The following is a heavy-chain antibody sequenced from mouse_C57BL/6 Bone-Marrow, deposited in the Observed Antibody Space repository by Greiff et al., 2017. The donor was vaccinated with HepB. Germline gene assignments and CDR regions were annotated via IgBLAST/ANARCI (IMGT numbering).Heavy chain of an antibody. CDR1: GYTFTSYW. Sequence: VQLQQSGAELAKPGASVKLSCKASGYTFTSYWMHWVKQRPGQGLEWIGYINPSSGYTKYNQKFKDKATLTADKSSRPAYMQLSSLTSDDSAVYYCASTTERDYYAMDYWGQGTAVTVSS. J-gene: IGHJ4*01. CDR3: ASTTERDYYAMDY. D-gene: IGHD1-1*01. CDR2: INPSSGYT. V-gene: IGHV1-7*01.